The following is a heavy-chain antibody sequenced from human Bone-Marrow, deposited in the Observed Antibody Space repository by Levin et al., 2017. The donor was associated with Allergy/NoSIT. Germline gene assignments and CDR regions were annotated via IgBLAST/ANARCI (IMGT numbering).Heavy chain of an antibody. Sequence: SETLSLTCPVSGGSIRDSSSFWAWIRQSPGKGLEWIGRIYYSGTTYDNPSLRSRVTISADRADNSFSLRLRSVTAADTGVYHCVRGKSITAWNYFDPWGQGILVIVSS. D-gene: IGHD1-7*01. CDR3: VRGKSITAWNYFDP. V-gene: IGHV4-39*02. CDR1: GGSIRDSSSF. J-gene: IGHJ5*02. CDR2: IYYSGTT.